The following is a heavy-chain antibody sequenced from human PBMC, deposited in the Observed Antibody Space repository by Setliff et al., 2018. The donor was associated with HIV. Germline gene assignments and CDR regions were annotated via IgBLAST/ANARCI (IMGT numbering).Heavy chain of an antibody. CDR3: ARDHCSSSGCYEYSYYGMDV. J-gene: IGHJ6*02. CDR2: IYHTGST. Sequence: PSETLSLTCTVSGGSINRTSYYWGWIRQPPGNGLEWIGSIYHTGSTYYKPSLKSRVTISVDTSKNQFSLRLSSVAAGDTAVYYCARDHCSSSGCYEYSYYGMDVWGQGTTVTVSS. CDR1: GGSINRTSYY. V-gene: IGHV4-39*02. D-gene: IGHD2-2*01.